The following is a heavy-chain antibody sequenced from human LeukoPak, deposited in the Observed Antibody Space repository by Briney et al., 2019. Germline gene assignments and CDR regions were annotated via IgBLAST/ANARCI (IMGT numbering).Heavy chain of an antibody. Sequence: AESLKYFCRGSGYRVDSYWIGWVRHKRVKPLEWMGIIYPDDSASRYGPSFQGQVTISVYHSIDTAYLQWSRLEASDSGTYYCARRGLTPEPAGVHGFRIDFDYSGQG. CDR2: IYPDDSAS. CDR1: GYRVDSYW. CDR3: ARRGLTPEPAGVHGFRIDFDY. D-gene: IGHD5/OR15-5a*01. J-gene: IGHJ4*02. V-gene: IGHV5-51*01.